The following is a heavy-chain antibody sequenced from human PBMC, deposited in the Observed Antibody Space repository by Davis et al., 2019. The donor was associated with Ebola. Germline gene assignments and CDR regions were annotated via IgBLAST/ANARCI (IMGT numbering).Heavy chain of an antibody. Sequence: SETLSLTCAVYVGSFSGYYWSWIRQPPGKGLEWIGEVNHSGSTNYNPSLKSRVTISGDTSKNQFSLNVNSVTAADTAVYYCAKRPFMASGWLSHWGQGTLVTVSS. V-gene: IGHV4-34*01. CDR2: VNHSGST. CDR1: VGSFSGYY. D-gene: IGHD6-19*01. CDR3: AKRPFMASGWLSH. J-gene: IGHJ4*02.